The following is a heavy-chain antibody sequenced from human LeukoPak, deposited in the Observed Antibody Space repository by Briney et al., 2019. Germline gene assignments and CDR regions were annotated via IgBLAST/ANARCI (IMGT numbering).Heavy chain of an antibody. V-gene: IGHV4-59*12. J-gene: IGHJ4*02. Sequence: ASETLSLTCTVSGGSISSYYWSWIRQPPGKGLEWIGYIYYSGSTNYNPSLKSRVTISVDTSKNQFSLKLSSVTAADTAVYYCAREAVWFGELLLWGQGTLVTVSS. CDR1: GGSISSYY. CDR2: IYYSGST. D-gene: IGHD3-10*01. CDR3: AREAVWFGELLL.